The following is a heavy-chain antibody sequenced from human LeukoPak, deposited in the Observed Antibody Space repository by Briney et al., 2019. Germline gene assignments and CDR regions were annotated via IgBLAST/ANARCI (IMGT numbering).Heavy chain of an antibody. CDR2: ISGISGST. CDR3: ASQPFGDGAFDI. D-gene: IGHD3-16*01. V-gene: IGHV3-23*01. J-gene: IGHJ3*02. Sequence: GGSLRLSCAASGFTFSNYAMSWVRQAPGKGLEWVSAISGISGSTYSADSVKGRFTISRDNSKNTLYLQMNSLRAEDTAVYYCASQPFGDGAFDIWGQGTMVTVSS. CDR1: GFTFSNYA.